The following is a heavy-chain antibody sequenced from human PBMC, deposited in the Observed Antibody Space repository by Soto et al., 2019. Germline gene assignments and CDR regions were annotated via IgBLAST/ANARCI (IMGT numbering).Heavy chain of an antibody. CDR3: ARDPMVRGVIKGIDY. J-gene: IGHJ4*02. V-gene: IGHV3-30-3*01. Sequence: QVQLVESGGGVVQPGRSLRLSCAASGFTFSSYAMHWVRQAPGKGLEWVAVISYGGSNKYYADSVKGRFTISRDNSKNTLYLQMNSLRAEDTAVYYCARDPMVRGVIKGIDYWGQGTLVTVSS. CDR1: GFTFSSYA. D-gene: IGHD3-10*01. CDR2: ISYGGSNK.